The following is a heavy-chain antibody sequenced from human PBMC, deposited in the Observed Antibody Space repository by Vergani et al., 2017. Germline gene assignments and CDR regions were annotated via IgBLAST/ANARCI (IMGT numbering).Heavy chain of an antibody. V-gene: IGHV1-69*02. CDR3: ARRYYYDSSGYYQDAFDI. CDR2: IIPILGIA. J-gene: IGHJ3*02. CDR1: GYTFTSYT. Sequence: QVQLVQSGAEVKKPGASVKVSCKASGYTFTSYTISWVRQAPGQGLEWMGRIIPILGIANYAQKFQGRVTITADKSTSTAYMELSSLRSEDTAVYYCARRYYYDSSGYYQDAFDIWGQGTMVTVSS. D-gene: IGHD3-22*01.